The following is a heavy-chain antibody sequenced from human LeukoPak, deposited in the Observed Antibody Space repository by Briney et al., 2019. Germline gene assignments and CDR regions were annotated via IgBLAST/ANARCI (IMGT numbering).Heavy chain of an antibody. J-gene: IGHJ5*02. CDR1: GGSFSGYY. CDR2: INHSGST. CDR3: ARGLVYGSGSYDHNWFDP. D-gene: IGHD3-10*01. Sequence: PSETLSLTCAVYGGSFSGYYWSWIRQPPGKGLEWIGEINHSGSTNYNPSLKSRVTISVDTSKNQFSLKLSSVTAADTAVYYCARGLVYGSGSYDHNWFDPWGQGTLVTVSS. V-gene: IGHV4-34*01.